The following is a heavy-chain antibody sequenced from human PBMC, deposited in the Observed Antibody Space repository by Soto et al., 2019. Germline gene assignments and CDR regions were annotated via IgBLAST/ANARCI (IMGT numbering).Heavy chain of an antibody. Sequence: ASETLSLTSDVSGDNIRSGGYTWAWIRQPPGKALEWIGHTYHSGNPYYNPSLKSRVTISVDTSKNQFSLKLSSVTAADTAVYYCARRGSSSWYGYWGQGTLVTVSS. CDR3: ARRGSSSWYGY. CDR1: GDNIRSGGYT. CDR2: TYHSGNP. D-gene: IGHD6-13*01. V-gene: IGHV4-30-2*03. J-gene: IGHJ4*02.